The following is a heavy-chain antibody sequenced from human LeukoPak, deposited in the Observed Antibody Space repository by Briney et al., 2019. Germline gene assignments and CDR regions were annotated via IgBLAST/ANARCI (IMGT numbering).Heavy chain of an antibody. J-gene: IGHJ5*02. D-gene: IGHD6-13*01. CDR2: IKQDGSEK. CDR1: GFTFSSYW. V-gene: IGHV3-7*01. Sequence: PGGSLRLSCAASGFTFSSYWMSWVRQAPGKGLEWVANIKQDGSEKYYVDSVKGRFTISRDNSKNTLYLQMNSLRAEDTAVYYCARDRIAAAGTGDWFDPWGQGTLVTVSS. CDR3: ARDRIAAAGTGDWFDP.